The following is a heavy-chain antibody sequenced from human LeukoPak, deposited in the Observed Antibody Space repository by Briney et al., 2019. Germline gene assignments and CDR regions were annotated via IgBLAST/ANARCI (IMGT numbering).Heavy chain of an antibody. Sequence: SETLSLTCTVSGGSITSSSYYWGWIRQPPGKGLEWIGSIYYSGSTYYNPSLKSRVTTSVDTSKSQFSLRLSSVTAADTAVYYCARRLSKSLGGSRGAFDIWGQGTMVTVSS. V-gene: IGHV4-39*01. D-gene: IGHD1-26*01. CDR3: ARRLSKSLGGSRGAFDI. J-gene: IGHJ3*02. CDR1: GGSITSSSYY. CDR2: IYYSGST.